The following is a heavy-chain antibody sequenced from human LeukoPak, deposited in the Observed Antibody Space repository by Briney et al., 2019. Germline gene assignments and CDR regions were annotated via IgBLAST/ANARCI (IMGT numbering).Heavy chain of an antibody. J-gene: IGHJ4*02. CDR3: VAGADYYGSGGLNDY. V-gene: IGHV3-30*04. D-gene: IGHD3-10*01. CDR2: ISYDGSNK. CDR1: GFTFSSYA. Sequence: PGGSLRLSCAASGFTFSSYAMHWVRRAPGKGLEWVAVISYDGSNKYYADSVKGRFTISRDNSKNTLYLQMNSLRAEDAAVYYCVAGADYYGSGGLNDYWGQGTLVTVSS.